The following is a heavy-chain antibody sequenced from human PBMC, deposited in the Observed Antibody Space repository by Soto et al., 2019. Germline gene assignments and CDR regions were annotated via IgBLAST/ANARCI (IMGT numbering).Heavy chain of an antibody. J-gene: IGHJ5*01. Sequence: EVQLLESGGGLVQPGGSLRLSCVASGLTLSTNAMTWVRQAPGKGLEWVAFITGNSDITYYADSVKGRFTVSRDNSRNTLYLQMNRLRAEDTAVYYCAKALVTGFYSSLDSWGQGTPVTVSS. CDR2: ITGNSDIT. V-gene: IGHV3-23*01. D-gene: IGHD3-9*01. CDR1: GLTLSTNA. CDR3: AKALVTGFYSSLDS.